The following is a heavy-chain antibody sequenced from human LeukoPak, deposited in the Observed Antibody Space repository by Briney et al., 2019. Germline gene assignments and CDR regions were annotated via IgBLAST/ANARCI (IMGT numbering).Heavy chain of an antibody. V-gene: IGHV5-10-1*01. CDR2: IDPSDSYT. J-gene: IGHJ6*02. D-gene: IGHD1-14*01. CDR1: GYSFTSYW. CDR3: ARRLPPEYYYGMDV. Sequence: GESPKISCKGSGYSFTSYWISWVRQMPGKGLEWMGRIDPSDSYTNYSPSFQGHVTISADKSISTAYLQWSSLKASDTAMYYCARRLPPEYYYGMDVWGQGTTVTVSS.